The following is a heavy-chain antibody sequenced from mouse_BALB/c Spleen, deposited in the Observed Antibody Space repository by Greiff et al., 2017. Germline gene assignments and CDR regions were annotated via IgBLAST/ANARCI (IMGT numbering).Heavy chain of an antibody. Sequence: QVQLQQSGAELARPGASVKLSCTASGYTFTSYWMQWVKQRPGQGLEWIGAIYPGDGDTRYTQKFKGKATLTADKSSSTAYMQLSSLASEDSAVYYCARGNGNYGSSDGAMDYWGQGTTVTVSS. CDR3: ARGNGNYGSSDGAMDY. D-gene: IGHD1-1*01. CDR1: GYTFTSYW. J-gene: IGHJ4*01. V-gene: IGHV1-87*01. CDR2: IYPGDGDT.